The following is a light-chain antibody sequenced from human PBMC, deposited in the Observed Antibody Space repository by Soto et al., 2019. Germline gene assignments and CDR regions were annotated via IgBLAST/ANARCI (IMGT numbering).Light chain of an antibody. Sequence: NFMLTQPHSVSESPGKTVTISCTRSSGSIASNYVQWYHQRPGSAPTIVMYEDNQRPSGVPDRFSGSIDRSSNSASLTISGLKTEDEGDFYCQSYDSNTVVFGGGTQLTVL. CDR2: EDN. CDR3: QSYDSNTVV. J-gene: IGLJ2*01. V-gene: IGLV6-57*04. CDR1: SGSIASNY.